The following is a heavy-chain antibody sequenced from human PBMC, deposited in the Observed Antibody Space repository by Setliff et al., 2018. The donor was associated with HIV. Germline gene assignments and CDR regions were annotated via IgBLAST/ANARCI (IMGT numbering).Heavy chain of an antibody. CDR2: FYYGGST. Sequence: SETLSLTCTVSGGSVRSSRYYWNWIRQTPGKRLEWIGFFYYGGSTDYNPALKNRVAISVDTSRNRVSLKMTSVTAADTAVYYCARARLLGGFLSWGQGILVTVSS. J-gene: IGHJ5*02. D-gene: IGHD7-27*01. V-gene: IGHV4-61*01. CDR1: GGSVRSSRYY. CDR3: ARARLLGGFLS.